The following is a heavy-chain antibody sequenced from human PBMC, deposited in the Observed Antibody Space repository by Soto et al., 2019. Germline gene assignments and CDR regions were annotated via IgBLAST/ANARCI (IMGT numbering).Heavy chain of an antibody. V-gene: IGHV3-23*01. J-gene: IGHJ4*02. CDR1: GLTFSNYA. Sequence: GGSLRLSCATSGLTFSNYAMSWVRQAPGGGLEWVSSMSGSSSTTYYADAVRGRFTISRDRSKNTLYLQMSSLRAEDTALYYCAKNQERELPRVIDFWGQGTLVTVSS. CDR3: AKNQERELPRVIDF. D-gene: IGHD1-7*01. CDR2: MSGSSSTT.